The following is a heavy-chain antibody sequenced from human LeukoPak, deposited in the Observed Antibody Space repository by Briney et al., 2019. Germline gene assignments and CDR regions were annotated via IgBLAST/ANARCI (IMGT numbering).Heavy chain of an antibody. CDR2: ISTTGST. V-gene: IGHV4-4*07. J-gene: IGHJ4*02. CDR1: GGSISSHY. CDR3: AREIQMATQFDY. D-gene: IGHD5-24*01. Sequence: TSETLSLTCTVSGGSISSHYWSWIQQPAGMGLEWIGRISTTGSTNYNPSLMSRVTMSKDTSKNQFSLKLNSVSAADTAVYFCAREIQMATQFDYWGQGTLVTVSS.